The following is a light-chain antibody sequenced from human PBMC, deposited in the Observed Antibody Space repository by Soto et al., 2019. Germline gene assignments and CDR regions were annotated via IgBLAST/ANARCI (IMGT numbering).Light chain of an antibody. CDR3: SSYAGSNNGL. CDR1: SSDVGGYNY. J-gene: IGLJ3*02. CDR2: EVS. Sequence: QSALTQPPSASGSPGQSVTISCTGTSSDVGGYNYVSWYQQHPGKAPKLMIYEVSKRPSGVPDRFSGSKSGNTASLTVSGLQAEDEADYYCSSYAGSNNGLCGGGTKVTVL. V-gene: IGLV2-8*01.